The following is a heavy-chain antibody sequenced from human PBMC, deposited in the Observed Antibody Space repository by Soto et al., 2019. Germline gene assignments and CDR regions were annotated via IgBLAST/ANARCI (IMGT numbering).Heavy chain of an antibody. CDR3: ARDRDTASLHYYYYGMDV. Sequence: PVGSLRLSCAASGFTFSSYSMNWVRQAPGKGLEWVSYISSSSSTIYYADSVKGRFTISRDNAKNSLYLQMNSLRDEDTAVYYCARDRDTASLHYYYYGMDVWGQGTTVTVSS. V-gene: IGHV3-48*02. CDR2: ISSSSSTI. D-gene: IGHD5-18*01. CDR1: GFTFSSYS. J-gene: IGHJ6*02.